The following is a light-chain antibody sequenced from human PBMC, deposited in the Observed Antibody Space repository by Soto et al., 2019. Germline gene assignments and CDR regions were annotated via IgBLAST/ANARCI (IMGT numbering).Light chain of an antibody. J-gene: IGLJ1*01. CDR1: SSNIGINY. CDR2: ENN. CDR3: GIWDSSLRPGHV. Sequence: QSVLTQPPSVSAAPGQKVTISCSGGSSNIGINYVSWYQQLPGAAPKLLIYENNKRPSGIPDRFSGSKSGTSATLGITGLQTGDDSDYYCGIWDSSLRPGHVFGTGNKVTVL. V-gene: IGLV1-51*02.